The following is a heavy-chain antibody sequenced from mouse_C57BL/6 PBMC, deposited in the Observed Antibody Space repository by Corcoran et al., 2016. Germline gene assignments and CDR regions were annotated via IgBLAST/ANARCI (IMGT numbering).Heavy chain of an antibody. D-gene: IGHD1-1*01. J-gene: IGHJ4*01. CDR2: INPNNGGT. CDR1: GYTFTDYY. V-gene: IGHV1-26*01. Sequence: EVQLQQSGPERVKPGASVKISCKASGYTFTDYYMNWVKQSHGKSLEWSGDINPNNGGTSYNQKFKGKATLTVDKSSSTAYMELRSLTSEDSAVYYCARQGYGSSFSYAMDYWGQGTSVTVSS. CDR3: ARQGYGSSFSYAMDY.